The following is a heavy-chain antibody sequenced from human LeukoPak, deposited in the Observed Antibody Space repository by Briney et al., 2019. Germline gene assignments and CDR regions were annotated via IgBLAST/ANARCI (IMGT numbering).Heavy chain of an antibody. V-gene: IGHV3-21*01. CDR2: ISSSSRYI. J-gene: IGHJ6*03. Sequence: GGSLRLSCAASGLSFSAHAMHWVRQAPGKGLEWVSSISSSSRYIYYADSVKGRFTISRDNAKNSLYLQMNSLRAEDTAVYYCARVFRAYYYYYMDVWGKETTVTVSS. CDR3: ARVFRAYYYYYMDV. D-gene: IGHD3-3*01. CDR1: GLSFSAHA.